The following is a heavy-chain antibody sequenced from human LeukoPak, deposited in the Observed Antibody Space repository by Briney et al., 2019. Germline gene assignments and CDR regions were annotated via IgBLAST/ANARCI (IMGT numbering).Heavy chain of an antibody. CDR1: GFTLSSYT. CDR3: AREEDGYDSSAYYAYFDY. J-gene: IGHJ4*02. V-gene: IGHV3-30-3*01. D-gene: IGHD3-22*01. Sequence: PGRSLRLSCVASGFTLSSYTMHWVRQAPGKGLEWVAVISYDGSNKYYADSVKGRFTISRDNSKNTLSLQMNSLRAEDTAVYYCAREEDGYDSSAYYAYFDYWGQGTLVTVSS. CDR2: ISYDGSNK.